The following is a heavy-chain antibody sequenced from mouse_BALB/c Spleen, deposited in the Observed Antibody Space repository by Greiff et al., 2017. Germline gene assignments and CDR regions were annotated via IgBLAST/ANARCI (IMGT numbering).Heavy chain of an antibody. CDR1: GYSITSDYA. J-gene: IGHJ3*01. CDR3: ARGEDYGYELLAY. Sequence: EVKLQQSGPGLVKPSQSLSLTCTVTGYSITSDYAWNWIRQFPGNKLEWMGYISYSGSTSYNPSLKSRISITRDTSKNQFFLQLNSVTTEDTATYYCARGEDYGYELLAYWGQGTLVTVSA. V-gene: IGHV3-2*02. D-gene: IGHD2-2*01. CDR2: ISYSGST.